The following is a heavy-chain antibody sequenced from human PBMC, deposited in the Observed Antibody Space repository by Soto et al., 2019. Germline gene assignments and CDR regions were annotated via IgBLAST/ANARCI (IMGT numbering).Heavy chain of an antibody. CDR1: GGSFSGYY. J-gene: IGHJ5*02. D-gene: IGHD3-22*01. CDR2: INHSGST. Sequence: SETLSLTCAVYGGSFSGYYWSWIRQPPGKGLEWIGEINHSGSTNYNPSLKSRVTISVDTSKNQFSLKLSSVTAADTAVYYCARGVSRTYYYDSSGQRAKWFDPWGQGTLVTVSS. CDR3: ARGVSRTYYYDSSGQRAKWFDP. V-gene: IGHV4-34*01.